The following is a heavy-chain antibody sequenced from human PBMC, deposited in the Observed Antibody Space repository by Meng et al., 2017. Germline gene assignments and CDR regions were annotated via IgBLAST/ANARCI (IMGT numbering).Heavy chain of an antibody. J-gene: IGHJ4*02. CDR2: IYYSGST. V-gene: IGHV4-61*01. CDR3: ARDCSGGSCYSIGV. D-gene: IGHD2-15*01. Sequence: QGLLQESGTGRVRPSETLSLTCTVSGGSVRSGSYYWSWSRQPPGKGLEWIGYIYYSGSTNYNPSLKSRVTISVDTSKNQFSLKLSSVTAADTAVYYCARDCSGGSCYSIGVWGQGTLVTVSS. CDR1: GGSVRSGSYY.